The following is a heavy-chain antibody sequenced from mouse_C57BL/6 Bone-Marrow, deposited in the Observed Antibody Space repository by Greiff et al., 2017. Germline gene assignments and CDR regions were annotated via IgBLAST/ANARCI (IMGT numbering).Heavy chain of an antibody. Sequence: EVKLQESGPGLVKPSQSLSLTCSVTGYSITSGYYWNWIRQFPGNKLEWMGYISYDGSNNYNPSLKNRISITRDTSKNQFFLKLNSVTTEDTATYYCARGRTYYSKEWFAYWGQGTLVTVSA. D-gene: IGHD2-5*01. CDR3: ARGRTYYSKEWFAY. CDR2: ISYDGSN. V-gene: IGHV3-6*01. J-gene: IGHJ3*01. CDR1: GYSITSGYY.